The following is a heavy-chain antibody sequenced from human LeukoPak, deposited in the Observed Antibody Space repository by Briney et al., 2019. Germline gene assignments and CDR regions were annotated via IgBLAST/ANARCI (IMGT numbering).Heavy chain of an antibody. CDR2: VKSKADDGTT. CDR3: ATEGGSGSYYGDDAFDM. Sequence: GESLRLSCEASGFSFTNTWMSWVRQAPGKGLEWVGRVKSKADDGTTDYAAPVQGRFTISRDDSKNTLSLQMNSLKTEDTAVYYCATEGGSGSYYGDDAFDMWGQGTMVTVSS. J-gene: IGHJ3*02. D-gene: IGHD3-10*01. V-gene: IGHV3-15*01. CDR1: GFSFTNTW.